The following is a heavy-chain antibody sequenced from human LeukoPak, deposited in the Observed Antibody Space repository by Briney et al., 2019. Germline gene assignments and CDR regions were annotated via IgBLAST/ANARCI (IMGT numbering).Heavy chain of an antibody. CDR2: IYTSGST. CDR1: GGSISSYH. D-gene: IGHD3-22*01. V-gene: IGHV4-4*07. CDR3: ARDSSGSKALDY. J-gene: IGHJ4*02. Sequence: SETLSLTCTVSGGSISSYHWSWIRQPARKGLEWIGRIYTSGSTNYNPSLKSRVTMSVDTSKNQFSLKLSSVTAADTAVYYCARDSSGSKALDYWGQGTLVTVSS.